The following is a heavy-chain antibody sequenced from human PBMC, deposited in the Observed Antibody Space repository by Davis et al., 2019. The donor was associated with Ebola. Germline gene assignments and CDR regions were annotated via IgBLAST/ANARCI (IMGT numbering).Heavy chain of an antibody. CDR2: IYSGGST. Sequence: PGGSLRLSCAASGFTVSSNYMSWVRQAPGKGLEWVSVIYSGGSTYYADSVKGRFTISRDNSKNTLYLQMNSLRAEDTAVYYCARTMLDDSSGYSNDYWGQGTLVTVSS. V-gene: IGHV3-53*01. CDR1: GFTVSSNY. J-gene: IGHJ4*02. CDR3: ARTMLDDSSGYSNDY. D-gene: IGHD3-22*01.